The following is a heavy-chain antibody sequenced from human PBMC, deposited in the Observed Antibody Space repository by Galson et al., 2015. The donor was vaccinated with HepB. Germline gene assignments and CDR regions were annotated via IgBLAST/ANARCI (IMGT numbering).Heavy chain of an antibody. V-gene: IGHV5-10-1*01. CDR2: IDPSDSYT. Sequence: QSGAEVKKPGESLRISCKGSGYSFTSYWISWVRQMPGKGLEWMGRIDPSDSYTNYSPSFQGHVTISADKSISTAYLQWSGLKASDTAMYYCARPRDYSSSRYGMDVWGQGTTVTVSS. CDR3: ARPRDYSSSRYGMDV. CDR1: GYSFTSYW. J-gene: IGHJ6*02. D-gene: IGHD4-11*01.